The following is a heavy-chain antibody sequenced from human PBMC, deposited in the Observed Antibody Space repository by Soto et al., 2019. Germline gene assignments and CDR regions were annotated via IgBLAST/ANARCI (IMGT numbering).Heavy chain of an antibody. CDR1: GFTSSSYA. D-gene: IGHD6-6*01. CDR3: ARERDSSSSGAFDI. V-gene: IGHV3-30-3*01. J-gene: IGHJ3*02. Sequence: GGSLRLSCAASGFTSSSYAMHWVRQAPGKGLEWVAVISYDGSNKYYADPVKGRFTISRDNSKNTLHLQMNSLRAEDTAVYYCARERDSSSSGAFDIWGQGTMVTVSS. CDR2: ISYDGSNK.